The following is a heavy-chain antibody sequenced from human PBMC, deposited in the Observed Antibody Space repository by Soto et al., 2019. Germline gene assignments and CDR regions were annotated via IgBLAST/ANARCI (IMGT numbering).Heavy chain of an antibody. Sequence: ASVKVSCKASGYTFTSYDINWVRQATGQGLEWMGWMNPNSGNTGYAQKFQGRVTMTRNTSISTAYMELSSLRSEDTAVYYCARGLHGSVCYYPAFGWPQGYYWGQGSLVTVSA. J-gene: IGHJ4*02. D-gene: IGHD3-10*01. CDR1: GYTFTSYD. CDR2: MNPNSGNT. CDR3: ARGLHGSVCYYPAFGWPQGYY. V-gene: IGHV1-8*01.